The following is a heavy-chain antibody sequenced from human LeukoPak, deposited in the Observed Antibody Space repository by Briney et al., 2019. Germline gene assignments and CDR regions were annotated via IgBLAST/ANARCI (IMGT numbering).Heavy chain of an antibody. D-gene: IGHD6-13*01. V-gene: IGHV4-4*07. CDR3: ARGYILAAAGTYYYYYMDV. J-gene: IGHJ6*03. Sequence: SETLSLTCTVSGGSISSYYWSWIRQPAGKGLEWIGRIDTSGSTNYNPSLKSRVTMSVDTSKNQFSQKLISVTAADTTVYYCARGYILAAAGTYYYYYMDVWGKGTTVTVSS. CDR1: GGSISSYY. CDR2: IDTSGST.